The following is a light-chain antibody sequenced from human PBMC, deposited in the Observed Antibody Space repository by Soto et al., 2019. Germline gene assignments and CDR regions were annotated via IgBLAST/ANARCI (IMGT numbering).Light chain of an antibody. CDR1: QSVTSNY. J-gene: IGKJ1*01. Sequence: EVVLTQSPGTVSLSPGERATLSCRASQSVTSNYLAWYQQKPGQAPRLLIYAASSRATGIPDRFSGSGSGTDFTLSISRLEPEDFAVYYCKHYGNSVTWTFGQGTKVEIK. CDR2: AAS. V-gene: IGKV3-20*01. CDR3: KHYGNSVTWT.